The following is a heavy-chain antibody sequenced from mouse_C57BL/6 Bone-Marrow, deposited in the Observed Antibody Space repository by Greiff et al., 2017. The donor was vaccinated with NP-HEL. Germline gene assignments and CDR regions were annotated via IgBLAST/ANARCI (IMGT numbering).Heavy chain of an antibody. CDR3: ARMGYRFAY. Sequence: QVQLQQSGAELVRPGTSVKVSCKASGYAFTNYLIEWVKQRPGQGLEWIGVINPGSGGTNYNQKFKGKSTLTVDKSSSTAYMQLSSLTSEDSAVYYCARMGYRFAYWGQGTLVTVSA. D-gene: IGHD2-2*01. CDR2: INPGSGGT. CDR1: GYAFTNYL. J-gene: IGHJ3*01. V-gene: IGHV1-54*01.